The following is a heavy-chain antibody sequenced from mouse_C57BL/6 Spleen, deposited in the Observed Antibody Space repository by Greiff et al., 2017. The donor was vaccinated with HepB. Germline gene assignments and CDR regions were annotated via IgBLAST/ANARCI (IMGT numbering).Heavy chain of an antibody. CDR3: ARYDSYFDY. CDR2: IRNKANGYTT. V-gene: IGHV7-3*01. CDR1: GFTFTDYY. Sequence: EVNVVESGGGLVQPGGSLSLSCAASGFTFTDYYMSWVRQPPGKALEWLGFIRNKANGYTTEYSASVKGRFTISRDNSQSILYLQMNALRAEASATYYCARYDSYFDYWGQGTTLTVSS. J-gene: IGHJ2*01.